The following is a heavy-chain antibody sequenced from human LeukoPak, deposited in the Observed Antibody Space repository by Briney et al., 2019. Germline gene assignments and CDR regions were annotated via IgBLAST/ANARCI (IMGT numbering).Heavy chain of an antibody. D-gene: IGHD1-26*01. CDR1: GFSLSTSGVG. CDR3: AHTLWHSGSYYRFDY. V-gene: IGHV2-5*02. CDR2: IYWDDDK. Sequence: SGPTLVNPTQTLTLTCTFSGFSLSTSGVGVGWIRQPPGKALEWLALIYWDDDKRYSPSLKSRLTITKDTSKNQVVLTMTNVDPVDTATYYCAHTLWHSGSYYRFDYWGQGTLVTVSS. J-gene: IGHJ4*02.